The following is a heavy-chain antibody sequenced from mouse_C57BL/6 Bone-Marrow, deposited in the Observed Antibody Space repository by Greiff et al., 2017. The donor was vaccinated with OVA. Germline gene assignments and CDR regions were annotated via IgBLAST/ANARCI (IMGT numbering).Heavy chain of an antibody. CDR3: AKLRYYDGYYFDY. CDR2: INPSNGGT. J-gene: IGHJ2*01. CDR1: GYTFTSYW. V-gene: IGHV1-53*01. D-gene: IGHD1-1*01. Sequence: QVHVKQSGTELVKPGASVKLSCKASGYTFTSYWMHWVKQRPGQGLEWIGNINPSNGGTNYNEKFKSKATLTVDKSSSTAYMQLSSLTSEDSAVYYCAKLRYYDGYYFDYWGQGTTLTVSS.